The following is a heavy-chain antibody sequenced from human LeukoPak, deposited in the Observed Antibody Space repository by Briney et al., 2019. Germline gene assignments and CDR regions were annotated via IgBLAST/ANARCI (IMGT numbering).Heavy chain of an antibody. CDR3: ARDLAIMVRGVIIPS. CDR1: GFTVSSNY. Sequence: PGGSLRLSCAASGFTVSSNYMSWVRQAPGKGLEGVSVIYSGGSTYYADSVKGRFTISRDNSKNTLYLQINSLRAEDTAVYYCARDLAIMVRGVIIPSWGQGTLVTVSS. D-gene: IGHD3-10*01. V-gene: IGHV3-53*01. CDR2: IYSGGST. J-gene: IGHJ4*02.